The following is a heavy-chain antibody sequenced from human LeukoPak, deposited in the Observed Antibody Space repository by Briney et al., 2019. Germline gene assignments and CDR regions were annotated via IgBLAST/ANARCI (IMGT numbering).Heavy chain of an antibody. V-gene: IGHV3-7*01. CDR3: ARQEYCSGGSCYTWFDP. Sequence: GGSLRLSCAASGFTFSSYWMSWVRQAPGKGLEWVANIKQDGSEKYYVDSVKGRFTISRDNAKNSLYLQMNSLRAEDTAVYYCARQEYCSGGSCYTWFDPWGQGTLVTVSS. CDR1: GFTFSSYW. D-gene: IGHD2-15*01. CDR2: IKQDGSEK. J-gene: IGHJ5*02.